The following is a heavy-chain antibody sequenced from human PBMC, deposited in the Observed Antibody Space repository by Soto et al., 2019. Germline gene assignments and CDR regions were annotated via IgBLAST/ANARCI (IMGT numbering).Heavy chain of an antibody. CDR1: GYTFTSYY. CDR2: INPTGGST. J-gene: IGHJ4*02. V-gene: IGHV1-46*01. CDR3: ARDIEPPGLFFDY. Sequence: ASVKVSCKASGYTFTSYYMHWVRQAPGQGLECMGIINPTGGSTSYAQKFQGRVTMTRDTSTSTVYMELSSLRSEDTAVYYCARDIEPPGLFFDYWGQGILVTVSS. D-gene: IGHD6-13*01.